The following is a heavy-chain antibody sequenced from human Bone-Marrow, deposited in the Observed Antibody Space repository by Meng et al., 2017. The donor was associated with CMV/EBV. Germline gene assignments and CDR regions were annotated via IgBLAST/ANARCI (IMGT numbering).Heavy chain of an antibody. D-gene: IGHD1-26*01. J-gene: IGHJ4*02. CDR3: AREVKEGGSFDY. CDR1: GSTFSTYP. Sequence: GESLKISSEGPGSTFSTYPMHWVRQAPGKGLESVSAISGNGGSTYYADSVKGRFTISRDNSKNTLSLQMGSLSAEDMAVYYCAREVKEGGSFDYWGQGTLVTVSS. V-gene: IGHV3-64*02. CDR2: ISGNGGST.